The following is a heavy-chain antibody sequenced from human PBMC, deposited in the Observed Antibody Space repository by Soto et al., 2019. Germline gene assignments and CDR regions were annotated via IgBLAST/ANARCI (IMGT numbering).Heavy chain of an antibody. Sequence: SETLSLTCAVNGRSFSAYYWSWIRQSPGKELEWIGEVNPTGTTNYNPSLKSRVTMSLDTSKNQFSLNVNSLTAGDTALYYCAKATATGGGDFDICGQGTMVTVSS. CDR3: AKATATGGGDFDI. J-gene: IGHJ3*02. D-gene: IGHD2-8*02. CDR1: GRSFSAYY. CDR2: VNPTGTT. V-gene: IGHV4-34*10.